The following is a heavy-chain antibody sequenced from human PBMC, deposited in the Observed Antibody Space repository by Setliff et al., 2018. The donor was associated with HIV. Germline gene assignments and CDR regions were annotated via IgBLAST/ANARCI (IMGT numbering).Heavy chain of an antibody. J-gene: IGHJ4*02. Sequence: ASETLSLTCTVSGDSVSNVGYYWGWIRQSPGKGLEWLGSIYYSGSTSYNPSLKSRVTISVHTSKNQFSLRLTSVTAADTAVYYCVRIWDIVGGPSDYWGLGNMVTVSS. D-gene: IGHD1-26*01. CDR3: VRIWDIVGGPSDY. CDR2: IYYSGST. V-gene: IGHV4-39*01. CDR1: GDSVSNVGYY.